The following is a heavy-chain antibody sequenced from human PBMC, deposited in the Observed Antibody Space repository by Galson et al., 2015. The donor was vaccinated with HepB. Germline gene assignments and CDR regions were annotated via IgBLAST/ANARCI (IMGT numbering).Heavy chain of an antibody. D-gene: IGHD5-24*01. CDR1: GFTFRDYA. Sequence: SLRLSCAASGFTFRDYAISWSRQAPGKGLEWVGFIRSQYHGGTREYATSVKGRFTISRDDSKNIAYLQLSSLNTEDTAVYYCARDALSMSKRGWLTGDHWGQGTMVTVSS. J-gene: IGHJ4*02. CDR3: ARDALSMSKRGWLTGDH. CDR2: IRSQYHGGTR. V-gene: IGHV3-49*03.